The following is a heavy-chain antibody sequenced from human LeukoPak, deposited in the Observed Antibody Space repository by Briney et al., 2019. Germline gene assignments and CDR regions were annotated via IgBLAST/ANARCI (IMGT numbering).Heavy chain of an antibody. D-gene: IGHD2-15*01. V-gene: IGHV3-23*01. CDR1: GLTFSDYA. Sequence: GGSLSLSCAASGLTFSDYAMSWFRQAPGKGLEWVSGITSGFTPHYADSVKGRFTFSRDNSKNTFHLQLNSLRAEDTAVYYCAKDYSDSRVADVFFEYWGQGTLVTVSS. CDR3: AKDYSDSRVADVFFEY. J-gene: IGHJ4*02. CDR2: ITSGFTP.